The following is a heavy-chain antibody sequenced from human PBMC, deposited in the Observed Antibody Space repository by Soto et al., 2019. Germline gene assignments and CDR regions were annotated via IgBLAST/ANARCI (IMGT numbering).Heavy chain of an antibody. CDR3: ARMPDYYDSSGYYYRPPWVFDY. D-gene: IGHD3-22*01. Sequence: SGPTLVNPTETLTLPFTVSGFSLINARVGVSWIRQPPGKALEWLAHIFSNDEKSYSTSLKSRLTISKDTSKSQVVLTMTNMDPVDTATYYCARMPDYYDSSGYYYRPPWVFDYWGQGTQLTVSS. J-gene: IGHJ4*01. CDR2: IFSNDEK. CDR1: GFSLINARVG. V-gene: IGHV2-26*01.